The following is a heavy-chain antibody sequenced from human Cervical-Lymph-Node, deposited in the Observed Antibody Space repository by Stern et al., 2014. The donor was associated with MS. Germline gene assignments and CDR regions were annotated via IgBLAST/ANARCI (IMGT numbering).Heavy chain of an antibody. CDR2: IITILGVP. CDR1: GGTLTSYA. D-gene: IGHD4/OR15-4a*01. CDR3: PKAKGASEETEAFDF. Sequence: VQLVESGAEVKKPGSSVRVSCTPSGGTLTSYAFSWVRQAPGLGLQWMGRIITILGVPYYAPRFQDRVTITANKSTRATYLGLPSLTSKDRAIYSWPKAKGASEETEAFDFGAQGHSSPSLQ. J-gene: IGHJ3*01. V-gene: IGHV1-69*09.